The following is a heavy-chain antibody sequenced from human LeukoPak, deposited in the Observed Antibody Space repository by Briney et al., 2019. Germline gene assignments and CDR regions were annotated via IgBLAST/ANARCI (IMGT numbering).Heavy chain of an antibody. CDR2: IYWNDDN. Sequence: SGPTLVNPTQTLTLTCTFSGFSLSTRGVGVGWIRQPPGKALEWLALIYWNDDNRYSPSLKSRLTITKDTSKNQVVLTMTNMDPVDTARYYCAHGSGWLYDYWGQGTLVTVSS. CDR1: GFSLSTRGVG. D-gene: IGHD6-19*01. CDR3: AHGSGWLYDY. V-gene: IGHV2-5*01. J-gene: IGHJ4*02.